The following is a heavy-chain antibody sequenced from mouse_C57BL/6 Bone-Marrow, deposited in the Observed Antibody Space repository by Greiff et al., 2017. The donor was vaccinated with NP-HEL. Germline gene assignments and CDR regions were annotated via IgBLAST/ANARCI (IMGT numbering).Heavy chain of an antibody. CDR1: GFSLTSYG. V-gene: IGHV2-6*03. J-gene: IGHJ3*01. CDR3: ARSFDGYFPFAY. D-gene: IGHD2-3*01. Sequence: VQLQQSGPGLVAPSQSLSITCTVSGFSLTSYGVHWVRQPPGKGLEWLVVIWSDGSTTYNSALKSRLSISKDNSKSQVFLKMNSLQTDDTAMYYCARSFDGYFPFAYWGQGTLVTVSA. CDR2: IWSDGST.